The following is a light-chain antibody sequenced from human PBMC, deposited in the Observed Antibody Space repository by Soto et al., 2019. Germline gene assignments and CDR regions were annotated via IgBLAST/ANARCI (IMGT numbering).Light chain of an antibody. CDR1: SSDVGGYNY. CDR2: EVS. V-gene: IGLV2-14*01. J-gene: IGLJ2*01. Sequence: QSALTQPASVSGSPGQSITISCTGTSSDVGGYNYVSWYQQHPGKAPKLMIYEVSNRPSGVSNRFYGSKSGHTASLTISGLQAEDEADYYCSSYTSSSTVVFGGGTKLTVL. CDR3: SSYTSSSTVV.